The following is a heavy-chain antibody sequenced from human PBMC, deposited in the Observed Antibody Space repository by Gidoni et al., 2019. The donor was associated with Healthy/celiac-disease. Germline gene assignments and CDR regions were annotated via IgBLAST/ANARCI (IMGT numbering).Heavy chain of an antibody. CDR3: ARIKRLGEYSSSWYYDY. D-gene: IGHD6-13*01. CDR1: GFSLSNARRG. V-gene: IGHV2-26*01. J-gene: IGHJ4*02. Sequence: QVNLKEAGPVLVKPTETQTLTCTVSGFSLSNARRGVSWIRPPPGKALDWLAHIFSNDEKSYSNSLKSRLTISKDTSKSQVVLTMTNMDPVYTATYYCARIKRLGEYSSSWYYDYWGQGTLVTVSS. CDR2: IFSNDEK.